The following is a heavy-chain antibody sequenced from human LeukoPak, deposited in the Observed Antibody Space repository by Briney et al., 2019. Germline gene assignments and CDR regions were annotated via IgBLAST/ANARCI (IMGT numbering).Heavy chain of an antibody. D-gene: IGHD3-9*01. CDR1: GCTFTGYY. V-gene: IGHV1-8*02. Sequence: GASVKVSCKASGCTFTGYYMHWVRQATGQGLEWMGWMNPNSGNTGYAQKFQGRVTMTRNTSISTAYMELSSLRSEDTAVYYCARGLVSAGNYWGQGTLVTVSS. CDR3: ARGLVSAGNY. J-gene: IGHJ4*02. CDR2: MNPNSGNT.